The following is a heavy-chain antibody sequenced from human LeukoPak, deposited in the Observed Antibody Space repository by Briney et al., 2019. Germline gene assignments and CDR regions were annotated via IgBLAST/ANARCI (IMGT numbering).Heavy chain of an antibody. D-gene: IGHD5-24*01. CDR1: GFTFSSYW. CDR3: ARPYNVYYYYGMDV. J-gene: IGHJ6*02. CDR2: INSDGSST. V-gene: IGHV3-74*01. Sequence: GGSLRLSCAASGFTFSSYWVHWVRQAPGKGLVWVSRINSDGSSTSYADSVKGRFTISRDNAKNTVYLQMNSLRAEDTAVYYCARPYNVYYYYGMDVWGQGTTVTVSS.